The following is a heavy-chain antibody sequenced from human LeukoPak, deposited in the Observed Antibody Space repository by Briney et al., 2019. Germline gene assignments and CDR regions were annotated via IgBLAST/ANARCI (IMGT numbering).Heavy chain of an antibody. Sequence: GGSLRLSCAASGFTFTSYAMSWVRQAPGKGLEWVSAISGSGDSTYYADSVKGRFTISRDNSKNTLYLQMNSLRAEDTPVYYCAKDTDSSGYYWYYFDYWGQGTLVTVSS. V-gene: IGHV3-23*01. J-gene: IGHJ4*02. CDR1: GFTFTSYA. CDR3: AKDTDSSGYYWYYFDY. D-gene: IGHD3-22*01. CDR2: ISGSGDST.